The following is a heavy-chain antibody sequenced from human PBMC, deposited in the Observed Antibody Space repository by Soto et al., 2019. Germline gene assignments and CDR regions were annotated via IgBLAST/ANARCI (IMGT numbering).Heavy chain of an antibody. D-gene: IGHD3-3*01. CDR1: GYTFTSYG. CDR2: ISAYNGNT. Sequence: QVQLVQSGAEVKKPGASVKVSCKASGYTFTSYGISWVRQAPGQGLEWMGWISAYNGNTNYAQKLQGRVTMTTDTATSTAYMELRSLRSDDTAVFYFARDLRFLESENWFDPWGQGTLVTVSS. J-gene: IGHJ5*02. V-gene: IGHV1-18*01. CDR3: ARDLRFLESENWFDP.